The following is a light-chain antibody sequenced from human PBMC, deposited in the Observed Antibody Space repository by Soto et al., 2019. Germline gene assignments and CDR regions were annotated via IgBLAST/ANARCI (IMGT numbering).Light chain of an antibody. V-gene: IGLV8-61*01. CDR3: VLYMGSGIWV. CDR1: SGSVSTSNY. Sequence: QTVVNQEPSFSVAPGRTVTLTCGLSSGSVSTSNYPSWYQQTPGQAPRTLIYSTNTRSSGVPDRFSGSILGNKAALTITGAQADDESDYYCVLYMGSGIWVFGGGTKLTVL. CDR2: STN. J-gene: IGLJ3*02.